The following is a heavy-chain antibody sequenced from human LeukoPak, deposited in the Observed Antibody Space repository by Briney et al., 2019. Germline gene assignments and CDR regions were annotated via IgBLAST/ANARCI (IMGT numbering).Heavy chain of an antibody. CDR1: GFIYSSYW. D-gene: IGHD3-16*01. Sequence: GGSLRLSCAASGFIYSSYWMSWVRQAPGKGLEWVSGISGSGGNTYYAEALTGRFTVSRDNSKNTLYLQMNSLRAEDTALYYCAKGGLRGGTYNDDFWGQGTLVTVSS. CDR3: AKGGLRGGTYNDDF. V-gene: IGHV3-23*01. CDR2: ISGSGGNT. J-gene: IGHJ4*02.